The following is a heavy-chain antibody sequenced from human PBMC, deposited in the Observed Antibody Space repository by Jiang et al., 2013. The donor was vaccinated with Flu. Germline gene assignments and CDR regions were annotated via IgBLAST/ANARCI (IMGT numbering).Heavy chain of an antibody. V-gene: IGHV4-34*01. J-gene: IGHJ4*02. CDR2: IHHGGST. CDR1: GGSFSGYS. D-gene: IGHD1-26*01. Sequence: SLTCAVSGGSFSGYSWSWIRQPPGKGLEWIGEIHHGGSTNYNPSLRSRVTISVDTSKDQFSLKLTSVPAADTAVYYCARNNSGHFDYWGQGTLVTVSS. CDR3: ARNNSGHFDY.